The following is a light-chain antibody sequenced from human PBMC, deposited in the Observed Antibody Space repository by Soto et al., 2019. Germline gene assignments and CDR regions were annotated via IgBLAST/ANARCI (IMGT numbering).Light chain of an antibody. CDR3: QHYNEWPLT. V-gene: IGKV3-15*01. CDR2: HAS. Sequence: EIVMTQSPATLSVSPGERATLSCRASQSVSNNLAWYQQKPGQAPRLLIYHASTGATGIPARFSGSGSGTELTLTISIVHSEDVAVYYCQHYNEWPLTFGGGTKVEIK. J-gene: IGKJ4*01. CDR1: QSVSNN.